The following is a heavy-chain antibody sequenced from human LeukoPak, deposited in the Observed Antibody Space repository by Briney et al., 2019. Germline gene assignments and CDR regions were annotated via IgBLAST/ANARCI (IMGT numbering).Heavy chain of an antibody. CDR1: GFTFNNYA. D-gene: IGHD4-23*01. CDR3: AKDRSLNGGNSNGYFDY. Sequence: PGGSLRLSCAASGFTFNNYAMSWVRQAPGKGLEWVSTISGSGGSTYYADSVKGRFTISRDNSKNTLYLQMNSLRAEDTAVYFCAKDRSLNGGNSNGYFDYWGQGTLVTVSS. V-gene: IGHV3-23*01. J-gene: IGHJ4*02. CDR2: ISGSGGST.